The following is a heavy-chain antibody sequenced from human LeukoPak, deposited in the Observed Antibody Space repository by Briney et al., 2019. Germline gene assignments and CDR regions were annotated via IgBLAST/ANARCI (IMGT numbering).Heavy chain of an antibody. D-gene: IGHD2-21*01. V-gene: IGHV3-21*01. CDR2: ISSRGSFI. J-gene: IGHJ4*02. CDR3: ARASAYCSGDCYSFDY. CDR1: GFTFSSYG. Sequence: GGSLRLSCAVSGFTFSSYGMNWVRQAPGKGLEWVSFISSRGSFIYYADSMKGRFTISRDDAKNSLSLEMNSLRAEDTAVYYCARASAYCSGDCYSFDYWGQGILVTVSS.